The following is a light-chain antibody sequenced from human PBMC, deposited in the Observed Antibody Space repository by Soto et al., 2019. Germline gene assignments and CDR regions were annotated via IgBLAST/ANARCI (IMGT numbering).Light chain of an antibody. CDR3: MQGTHWPYT. Sequence: DVVMTQSPLSLPVTLGQPASISCRASRSLIYTDGNTYLKWFHQRPGQSPRRLFPKGSNRDSGVTDRFSGSGSGTDFTLKISRVEAEDVGLYYCMQGTHWPYTFGQGTKLEIK. J-gene: IGKJ2*01. CDR1: RSLIYTDGNTY. CDR2: KGS. V-gene: IGKV2-30*01.